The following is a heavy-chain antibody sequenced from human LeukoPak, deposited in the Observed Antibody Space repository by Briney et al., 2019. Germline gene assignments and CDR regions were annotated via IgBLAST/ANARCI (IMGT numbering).Heavy chain of an antibody. V-gene: IGHV3-33*06. D-gene: IGHD5-24*01. CDR2: IWHDGSNK. J-gene: IGHJ6*03. CDR3: AKDGDAYTEFYYYMDV. Sequence: GRSLRLSCAASGFTFSDYGLHWVRQAPGKGLEWVALIWHDGSNKYYADSVMGRFTISRDNSKNTLYLQMNSLRAEDTAMYYCAKDGDAYTEFYYYMDVWGKGTTVTVSS. CDR1: GFTFSDYG.